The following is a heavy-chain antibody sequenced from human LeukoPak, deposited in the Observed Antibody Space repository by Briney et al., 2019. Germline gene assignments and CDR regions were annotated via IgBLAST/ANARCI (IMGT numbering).Heavy chain of an antibody. D-gene: IGHD1-7*01. Sequence: AGGSLRLSCAASGFTFSSYSMNWVRQAPGKGLEWVSSISSSSSYIYYADSVKGRFTISRDNAKNSLNLQMSSLRAEDTAVYYCASGTTGTTGFNYWDQGTLVTVSS. CDR2: ISSSSSYI. CDR1: GFTFSSYS. J-gene: IGHJ4*02. V-gene: IGHV3-21*01. CDR3: ASGTTGTTGFNY.